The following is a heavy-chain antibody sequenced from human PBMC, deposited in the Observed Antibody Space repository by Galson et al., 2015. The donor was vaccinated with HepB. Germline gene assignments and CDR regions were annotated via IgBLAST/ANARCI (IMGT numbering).Heavy chain of an antibody. CDR1: EFTFSTYW. CDR3: ARDLDIVGVSNIHYGALDI. CDR2: INRGGNDK. D-gene: IGHD2-2*01. Sequence: SLRLSCAASEFTFSTYWMTWVRQAPGKGLVWVANINRGGNDKYYVDSVKGRFTISRDNTKNSLYLQMNSLRADDTAIYYCARDLDIVGVSNIHYGALDIWGQGTMVTVSS. V-gene: IGHV3-7*01. J-gene: IGHJ3*02.